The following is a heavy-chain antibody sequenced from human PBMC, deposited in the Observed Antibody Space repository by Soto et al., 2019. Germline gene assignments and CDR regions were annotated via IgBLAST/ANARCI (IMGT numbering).Heavy chain of an antibody. D-gene: IGHD6-6*01. CDR2: INDSGDT. J-gene: IGHJ4*02. CDR3: AKRVAYRSSSAYFDY. V-gene: IGHV3-23*01. CDR1: GFTFSSFG. Sequence: WWSLSLSCAASGFTFSSFGMTWVRQAPGKGLEWVSSINDSGDTYYGDSVKGRFTVSRDNSKNTLYLQMNSLSAEDTAVYYCAKRVAYRSSSAYFDYWGQGALVTVSS.